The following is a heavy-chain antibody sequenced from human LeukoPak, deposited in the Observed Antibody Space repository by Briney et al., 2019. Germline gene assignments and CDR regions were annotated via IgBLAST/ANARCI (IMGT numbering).Heavy chain of an antibody. CDR2: ISSTSSYI. D-gene: IGHD6-13*01. J-gene: IGHJ4*02. CDR3: ARVAYSSSHPLTD. Sequence: TTGGSLRLSCAASGFTFSSYSMNWVRQAPGKGLEWVSSISSTSSYIYYADSVKGRFTISRDNAKNSLYLQMNSLRAEDTAVYYCARVAYSSSHPLTDWGQGTLVTVSS. V-gene: IGHV3-21*01. CDR1: GFTFSSYS.